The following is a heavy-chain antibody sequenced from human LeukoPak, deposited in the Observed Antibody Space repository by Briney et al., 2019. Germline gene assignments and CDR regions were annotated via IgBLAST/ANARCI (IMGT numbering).Heavy chain of an antibody. CDR1: GSTFTSYC. Sequence: GESLRISCKGSGSTFTSYCISWVRQMPGKGLEWMGRIDPSDSYTNYSPSFQGHVTISAEKSITTAYLQWSSLKASDTAMYYCAREDDDYLNFDYWGQGTLVSVSS. V-gene: IGHV5-10-1*01. CDR3: AREDDDYLNFDY. D-gene: IGHD4-17*01. CDR2: IDPSDSYT. J-gene: IGHJ4*02.